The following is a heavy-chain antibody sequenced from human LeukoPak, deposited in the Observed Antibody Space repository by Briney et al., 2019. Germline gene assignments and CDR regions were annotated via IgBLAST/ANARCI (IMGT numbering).Heavy chain of an antibody. CDR1: GFTFSNYW. J-gene: IGHJ4*02. D-gene: IGHD2-2*01. V-gene: IGHV3-7*01. CDR3: ARALDSSSSRYQAFEE. CDR2: IKQDESEK. Sequence: GGSLRLSCSASGFTFSNYWMSWVRQAPGKGLEWVANIKQDESEKYYVDSVKGRYTISRDNAKSSLYLQMNSLRAEDTAVYYCARALDSSSSRYQAFEEWGQGTLVTVSS.